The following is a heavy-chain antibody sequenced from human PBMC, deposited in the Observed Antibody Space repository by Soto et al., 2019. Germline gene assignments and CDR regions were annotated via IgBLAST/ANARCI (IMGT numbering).Heavy chain of an antibody. CDR3: ARGRGSFYLDF. CDR2: LHSDGRIT. CDR1: GFTFGNYW. Sequence: EVQLVESGGGLVQPGGSLRLSCAASGFTFGNYWMYWVRQAPGKGLVWVSRLHSDGRITTYADSVKGRFTVSRGIAKNSLYLQMDSLRAEDTAMYYCARGRGSFYLDFWGQGTLVTVSS. J-gene: IGHJ4*02. V-gene: IGHV3-74*01. D-gene: IGHD1-26*01.